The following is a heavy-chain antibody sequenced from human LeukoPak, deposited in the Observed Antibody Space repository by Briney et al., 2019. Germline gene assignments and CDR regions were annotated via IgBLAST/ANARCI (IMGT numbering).Heavy chain of an antibody. D-gene: IGHD3-10*01. CDR3: AKDPRMVRGVIFDY. V-gene: IGHV3-23*01. Sequence: GGSLRLSCAASGFTFSSYAMSWVRQAPGVGLEWVSAINGNDGRTYYADPVKGRFTVSRDNFKNTVYLQMDSLRAEDTAVYFCAKDPRMVRGVIFDYWGQGARVTVSS. CDR1: GFTFSSYA. J-gene: IGHJ4*02. CDR2: INGNDGRT.